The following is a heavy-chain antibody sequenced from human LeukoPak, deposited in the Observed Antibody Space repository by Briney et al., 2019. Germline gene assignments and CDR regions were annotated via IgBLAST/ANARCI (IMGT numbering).Heavy chain of an antibody. CDR3: AKGGDIVVVPAASFDY. CDR1: GFTFSSYG. Sequence: GGSLRLSCAASGFTFSSYGMHWVRQAPGKGLEWVAVISNDGSNKYYVDSVKGRFTISRDTSKNTLYLQMNSLRAEDTAVYYCAKGGDIVVVPAASFDYWGQGTLVTVSS. J-gene: IGHJ4*02. CDR2: ISNDGSNK. V-gene: IGHV3-30*18. D-gene: IGHD2-2*01.